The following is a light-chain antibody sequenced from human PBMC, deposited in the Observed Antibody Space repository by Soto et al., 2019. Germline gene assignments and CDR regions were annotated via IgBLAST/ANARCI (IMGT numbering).Light chain of an antibody. Sequence: EIVLTQSPGTLSLSPGERATLSCRASQSVSSSYLAWYQQKPGQAPRLLIYGASSRATGIPDRFSGSGSGTDFTLTISRLETEAFAVYYCQQYGNSPATFGQGTKVEIK. CDR3: QQYGNSPAT. CDR2: GAS. V-gene: IGKV3-20*01. J-gene: IGKJ1*01. CDR1: QSVSSSY.